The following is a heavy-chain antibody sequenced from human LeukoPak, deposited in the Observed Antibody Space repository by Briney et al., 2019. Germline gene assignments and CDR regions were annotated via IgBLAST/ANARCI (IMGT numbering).Heavy chain of an antibody. CDR2: ISDSGGGT. D-gene: IGHD2-2*01. CDR3: ARDCQYCSNTNCRCC. Sequence: GGSLRLSCAASGFTFHTYAMTWVRQAPGKGLEWVAAISDSGGGTYYGDSVKGRFTISRDNSKNTLYLQMNSLRAEDTAVYYCARDCQYCSNTNCRCCWGQGTLVTVSS. CDR1: GFTFHTYA. J-gene: IGHJ4*02. V-gene: IGHV3-23*01.